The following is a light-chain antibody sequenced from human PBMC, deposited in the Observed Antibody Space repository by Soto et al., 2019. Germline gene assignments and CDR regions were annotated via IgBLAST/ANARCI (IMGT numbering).Light chain of an antibody. CDR2: NDN. V-gene: IGLV1-44*01. CDR3: AAWDDSLNGVV. Sequence: QSVLTQPPSASGTPGQRVTISCSGTSSNIGSNTVSWYQQLPGTAPKPLISNDNQRPSGVPDRFSGSKSGTSASLAISGLQSEDEADYYCAAWDDSLNGVVFGGGTKLTVL. CDR1: SSNIGSNT. J-gene: IGLJ2*01.